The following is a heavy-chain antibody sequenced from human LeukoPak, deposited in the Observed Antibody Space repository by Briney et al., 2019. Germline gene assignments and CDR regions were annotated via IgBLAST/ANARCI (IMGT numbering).Heavy chain of an antibody. D-gene: IGHD5-24*01. J-gene: IGHJ4*02. CDR1: GFTFDDYA. V-gene: IGHV3-9*01. CDR2: ISWNSGSI. CDR3: ARDPRDDHNSLDY. Sequence: GGSLRLSCAASGFTFDDYAMHWVRQAPGKGLEWVSGISWNSGSIGYADSVKGRFTISRDNPKNSLYLQMGSLRADDTAMYYCARDPRDDHNSLDYWGQGTQVTVSS.